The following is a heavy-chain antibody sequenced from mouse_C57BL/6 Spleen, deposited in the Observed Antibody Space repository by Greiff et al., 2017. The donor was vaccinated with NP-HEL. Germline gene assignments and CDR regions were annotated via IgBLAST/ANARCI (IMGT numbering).Heavy chain of an antibody. Sequence: EVQLQQSGPELVKPGASVKISCKASGYSFTGYYMNWVKQSPEKSLEWIGEINPSTGGTTYNQKFKAKATLTVDKSSSTAYMQLKSLTSEDSAVYYCARSPYGNYPFDYWGQGTTLTVSS. J-gene: IGHJ2*01. CDR2: INPSTGGT. CDR3: ARSPYGNYPFDY. D-gene: IGHD2-1*01. V-gene: IGHV1-42*01. CDR1: GYSFTGYY.